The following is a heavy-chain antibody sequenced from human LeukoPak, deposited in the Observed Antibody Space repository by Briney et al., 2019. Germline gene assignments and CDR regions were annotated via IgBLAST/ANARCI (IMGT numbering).Heavy chain of an antibody. CDR3: VTYYGLGPV. D-gene: IGHD3-10*01. CDR2: ISYSGNT. J-gene: IGHJ4*02. CDR1: GGSISSHY. Sequence: SETLSLTCTVSGGSISSHYWGWIRQPPGKGLEWIGYISYSGNTNYNPSLTSRVTISVDTSKNQFSLRLSSVTAADTAVYFCVTYYGLGPVWGQGTLVTVS. V-gene: IGHV4-59*11.